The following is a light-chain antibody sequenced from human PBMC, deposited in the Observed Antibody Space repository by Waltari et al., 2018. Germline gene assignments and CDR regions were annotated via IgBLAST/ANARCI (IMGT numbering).Light chain of an antibody. Sequence: QSVLTQPPSASGTPGQRVTISCSGNSSNIGNNIVNWYQQLPGTATKLIIYTTKPRPSGVPDRFSGSKAGTAASLAISGLQSEDEADYYCATWDDSLNGPVFGGGTKLTVL. V-gene: IGLV1-44*01. J-gene: IGLJ2*01. CDR2: TTK. CDR3: ATWDDSLNGPV. CDR1: SSNIGNNI.